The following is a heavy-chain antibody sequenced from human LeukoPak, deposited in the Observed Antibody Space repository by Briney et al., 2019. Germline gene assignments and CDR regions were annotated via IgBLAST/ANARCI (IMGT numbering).Heavy chain of an antibody. V-gene: IGHV4-34*01. CDR3: ARTDYADYGNWFDP. D-gene: IGHD4-17*01. J-gene: IGHJ5*02. CDR1: GGSFSGYY. CDR2: INHSGST. Sequence: SETLSLTCAVYGGSFSGYYWSWIRQPPGKGLEWIGEINHSGSTNYNPSLKSRVTISVDTSKNQFSLKLSSVTAADTAVEYCARTDYADYGNWFDPWGQGTLVTVSS.